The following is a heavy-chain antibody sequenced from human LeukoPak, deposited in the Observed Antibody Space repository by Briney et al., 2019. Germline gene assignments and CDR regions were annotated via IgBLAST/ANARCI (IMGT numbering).Heavy chain of an antibody. Sequence: GASVKVSCKASGGTFSSYAISWVRQAPGQGLEWMGGIIPIFGTANYAQKFQGRVTITTDESTSTAYMELSSLRSEDTAVYYCARDPGSARTYHDFWTGPFDYWGQGTLVTVSS. CDR2: IIPIFGTA. CDR1: GGTFSSYA. CDR3: ARDPGSARTYHDFWTGPFDY. J-gene: IGHJ4*02. D-gene: IGHD3-3*01. V-gene: IGHV1-69*05.